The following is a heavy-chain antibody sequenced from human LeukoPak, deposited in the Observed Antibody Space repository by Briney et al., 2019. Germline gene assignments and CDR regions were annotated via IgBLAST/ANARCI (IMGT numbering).Heavy chain of an antibody. CDR2: ISRSVATI. J-gene: IGHJ4*02. CDR1: GFTFSDYY. V-gene: IGHV3-11*04. Sequence: GGSLRLSCAASGFTFSDYYMSWIRQAPGKGLEWVSYISRSVATIYYADSVKGRFTISRDNAKNSLYLQMNSLRAEDTAVYYCARDLGLDYDSSGDNNWGQGTLVTVSS. CDR3: ARDLGLDYDSSGDNN. D-gene: IGHD3-22*01.